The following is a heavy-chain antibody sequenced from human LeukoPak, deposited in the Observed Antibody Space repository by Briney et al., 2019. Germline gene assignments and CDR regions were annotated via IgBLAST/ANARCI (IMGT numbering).Heavy chain of an antibody. V-gene: IGHV1-69*13. D-gene: IGHD2-2*01. CDR3: ARGGYCSSTSCYLQS. CDR2: IIPIFGTA. CDR1: GGTFSRYA. J-gene: IGHJ4*02. Sequence: SVKVSCKASGGTFSRYAISWVRLAPVQGLEWIAGIIPIFGTANYAQKFQGRVTITADESTSTAYMELSSLRSEDTAVYYCARGGYCSSTSCYLQSWGQGTLVTVSS.